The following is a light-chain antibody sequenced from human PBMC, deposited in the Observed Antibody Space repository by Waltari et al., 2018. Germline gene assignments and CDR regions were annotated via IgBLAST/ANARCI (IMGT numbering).Light chain of an antibody. J-gene: IGLJ2*01. V-gene: IGLV2-8*01. Sequence: QSALTQPPSASGSPGQSVTISCTGTSSDVGGYNYVSWHPQHPDKAPNLMFYEVSKRPSGVPGRFSGSKSGNTASLTVSGLQAEDEADYYGSSYAGSNNLVFGGGTKLTVL. CDR1: SSDVGGYNY. CDR2: EVS. CDR3: SSYAGSNNLV.